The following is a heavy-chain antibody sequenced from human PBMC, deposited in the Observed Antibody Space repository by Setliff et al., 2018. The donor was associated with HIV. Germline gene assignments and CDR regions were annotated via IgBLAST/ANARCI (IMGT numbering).Heavy chain of an antibody. V-gene: IGHV1-69*13. CDR3: ARDGLLVAGIRFDY. CDR1: GSTFTSYA. D-gene: IGHD6-19*01. J-gene: IGHJ4*02. Sequence: ASVKVSCKASGSTFTSYAINWVRQAPGQGLEWMGGIIPIFSTSNYAQRFQGRVTITADESTSTAYMELSGLKYEDTAVYYCARDGLLVAGIRFDYWGQGTLVTVS. CDR2: IIPIFSTS.